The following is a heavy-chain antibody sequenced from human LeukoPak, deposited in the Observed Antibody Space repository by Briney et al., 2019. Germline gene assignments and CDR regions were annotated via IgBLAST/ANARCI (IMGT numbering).Heavy chain of an antibody. CDR1: GFTFSSYG. D-gene: IGHD3-10*01. Sequence: QPGRSLRLSCAASGFTFSSYGTHWVRQAPGKGLEWVAVIWYDGSNKYYADSVKGRFTISRDNSKNTLYLQMNSLRAEDTAVYYCARALRYGSGSYPFGYWGQGTLVTVSS. V-gene: IGHV3-33*01. CDR2: IWYDGSNK. CDR3: ARALRYGSGSYPFGY. J-gene: IGHJ4*02.